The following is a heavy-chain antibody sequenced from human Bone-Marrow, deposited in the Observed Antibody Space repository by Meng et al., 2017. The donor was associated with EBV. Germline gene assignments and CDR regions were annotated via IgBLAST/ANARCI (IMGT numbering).Heavy chain of an antibody. J-gene: IGHJ4*02. CDR2: MYYSGST. CDR1: GCSISSGGYY. Sequence: QVQLQESSPGLVKPSQTLSLTCVVSGCSISSGGYYWSWIRQPPGKGLEWIGYMYYSGSTYHNPSLKSRVSISVNTSKNQFSLKLSSVTAADTAVYYCARGHKIGSWDVLHFDYWGQGTVGTVSS. D-gene: IGHD6-13*01. CDR3: ARGHKIGSWDVLHFDY. V-gene: IGHV4-30-4*01.